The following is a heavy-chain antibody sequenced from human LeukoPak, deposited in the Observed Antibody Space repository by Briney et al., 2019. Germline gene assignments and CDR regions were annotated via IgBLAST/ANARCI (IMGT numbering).Heavy chain of an antibody. CDR2: IYYSGNT. J-gene: IGHJ3*02. V-gene: IGHV4-59*08. Sequence: SETLSLTCTISGGSINSYYWSWIRQPPGKGLEWIGYIYYSGNTNYNPSLKSRVTISFDTSKNQFSLKLNSVTAADTAVYYCARRVATAPMYAFDIWGQGTMVTVSS. D-gene: IGHD6-13*01. CDR3: ARRVATAPMYAFDI. CDR1: GGSINSYY.